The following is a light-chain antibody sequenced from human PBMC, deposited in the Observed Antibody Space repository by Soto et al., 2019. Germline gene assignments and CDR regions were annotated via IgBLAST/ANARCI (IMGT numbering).Light chain of an antibody. CDR2: DSF. Sequence: EVVVTQSPATLSLSPGERATLSYRASQDIKSYLAWYQHKPGQPPRLLFYDSFSRATGTPARFSADGSGTDFTLTISSLEPEDFAVYYCQQRGNWPLFTFGPGTRVELK. J-gene: IGKJ3*01. V-gene: IGKV3-11*01. CDR1: QDIKSY. CDR3: QQRGNWPLFT.